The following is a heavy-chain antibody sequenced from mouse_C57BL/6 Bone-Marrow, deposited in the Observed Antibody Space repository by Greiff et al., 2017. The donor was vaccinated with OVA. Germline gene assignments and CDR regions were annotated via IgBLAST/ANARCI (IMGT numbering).Heavy chain of an antibody. CDR2: IYPGSGST. CDR1: GYTFTSYW. D-gene: IGHD2-5*01. CDR3: ARGGDSDYLDWYFDV. Sequence: QVQLQQPGAELVKPGASVKMSCKASGYTFTSYWITWVKQRPGQGLEWIGDIYPGSGSTNYNEKFKSKATLTVDTSSSTAYMQLSSLTSEDSAVYYCARGGDSDYLDWYFDVWGTGTPVTVSA. V-gene: IGHV1-55*01. J-gene: IGHJ1*03.